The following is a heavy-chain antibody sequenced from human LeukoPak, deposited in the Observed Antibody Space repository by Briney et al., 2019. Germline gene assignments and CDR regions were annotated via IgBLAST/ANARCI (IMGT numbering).Heavy chain of an antibody. J-gene: IGHJ4*02. V-gene: IGHV4-31*03. CDR1: GGSISSGGYY. Sequence: PSETLSLTCTVSGGSISSGGYYWSWIRQHPGKGLEWIGYIYYSGSTYYNPSLKSRVTISVDTSKNQFSLKLSSVTAADTAVYXXXXXVDYTGYFDYWGQGTLVTVSS. D-gene: IGHD4-11*01. CDR2: IYYSGST. CDR3: XXXVDYTGYFDY.